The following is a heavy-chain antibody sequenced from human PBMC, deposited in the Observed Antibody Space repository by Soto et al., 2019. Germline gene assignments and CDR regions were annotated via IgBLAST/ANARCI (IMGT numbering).Heavy chain of an antibody. CDR2: ISDPATGNT. J-gene: IGHJ4*02. CDR3: TTWLTAHFDY. Sequence: DVHLLESGGGSVQRGESLRLNCVASGFIFSHYTLNWVRRAPGKGLEWVSTISDPATGNTHYADSVKGRFTVSRDDSRNTVYLQMDSLRAEDSAIYYCTTWLTAHFDYWGQGTLVSVSS. V-gene: IGHV3-23*01. CDR1: GFIFSHYT. D-gene: IGHD6-19*01.